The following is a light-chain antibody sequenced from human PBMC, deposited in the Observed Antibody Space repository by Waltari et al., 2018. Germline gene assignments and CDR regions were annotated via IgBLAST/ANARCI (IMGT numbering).Light chain of an antibody. Sequence: QSVLPQPPSASGTPGQRVTISCSGSTSNIGANLVYWYQQLPGMAPKLLIYSNNQRPSGVPDRFSDSKSGTSASLAISGLRSEDEADYYCAAWDDRVRGRVFGGGTKLTVL. CDR3: AAWDDRVRGRV. J-gene: IGLJ3*02. CDR2: SNN. V-gene: IGLV1-47*02. CDR1: TSNIGANL.